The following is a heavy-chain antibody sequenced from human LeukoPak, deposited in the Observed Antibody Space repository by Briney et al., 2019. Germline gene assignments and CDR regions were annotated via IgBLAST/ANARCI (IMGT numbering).Heavy chain of an antibody. CDR3: ARGLGYCSRTSCYPDY. J-gene: IGHJ4*02. D-gene: IGHD2-2*01. Sequence: PGVSLRLSCAASGFNFNIYALFWVRQAPGTALEYVSAISGNGDTTDYANSVKGRFTTSRDNSKNTLYLQMGSVRAEDMDVYYCARGLGYCSRTSCYPDYWGQGTLVTVSS. CDR2: ISGNGDTT. CDR1: GFNFNIYA. V-gene: IGHV3-64*01.